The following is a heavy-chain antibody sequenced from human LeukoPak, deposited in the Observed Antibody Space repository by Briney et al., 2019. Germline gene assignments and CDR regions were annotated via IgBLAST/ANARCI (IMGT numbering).Heavy chain of an antibody. Sequence: PSETLSLTCTVSGGSISSYYWSWIRQPPGKGLEWIGYIYYSGSTNYNPSLKSRVTISVDTSKNQFSLKLSSVTAADTAVYYCARVRYFDWSGEYYFDYWGQGTLVTVSS. CDR2: IYYSGST. CDR1: GGSISSYY. V-gene: IGHV4-59*01. J-gene: IGHJ4*02. CDR3: ARVRYFDWSGEYYFDY. D-gene: IGHD3-9*01.